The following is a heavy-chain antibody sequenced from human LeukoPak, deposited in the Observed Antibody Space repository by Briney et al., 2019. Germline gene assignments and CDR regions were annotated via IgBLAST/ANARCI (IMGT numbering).Heavy chain of an antibody. V-gene: IGHV1-18*01. Sequence: ASVKVSCKASGYTFTSYGISWVRQAPGQGLEWMGWISAYNGNTNYAQKLQGRVTITTDTSTSTAYMELRSLRSDDTAVYYCARDVLWATMVRGDSDYWGQGTLVTVSS. J-gene: IGHJ4*02. D-gene: IGHD3-10*01. CDR2: ISAYNGNT. CDR3: ARDVLWATMVRGDSDY. CDR1: GYTFTSYG.